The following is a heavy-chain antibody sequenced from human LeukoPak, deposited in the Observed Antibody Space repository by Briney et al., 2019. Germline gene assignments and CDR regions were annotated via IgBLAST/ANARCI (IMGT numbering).Heavy chain of an antibody. CDR1: GGSISSSSYY. CDR3: ARVRSYYGSGNYPYFDY. CDR2: IYYSWSS. J-gene: IGHJ4*02. D-gene: IGHD3-10*01. Sequence: SETLSLTCTVSGGSISSSSYYWGWIRQPPGKGLEWIGNIYYSWSSYYNPSLKSRVTISVDTSKNQFSLRLSSVTAADTAVYYCARVRSYYGSGNYPYFDYWGQGTLVTVSS. V-gene: IGHV4-39*07.